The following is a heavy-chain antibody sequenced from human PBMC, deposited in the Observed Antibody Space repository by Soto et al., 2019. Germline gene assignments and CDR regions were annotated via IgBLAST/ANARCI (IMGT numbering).Heavy chain of an antibody. D-gene: IGHD1-7*01. J-gene: IGHJ4*02. CDR1: GYSFTNFL. V-gene: IGHV5-10-1*01. CDR3: AIRTPSKDY. CDR2: IDPSDSYT. Sequence: PGESLKISCKGSGYSFTNFLINWVRQMPGKGLQWMGKIDPSDSYTNYSPSFQGHVTISVDKSINTAYLQWSSLKASDTAMYYCAIRTPSKDYWGQGTQVTVSS.